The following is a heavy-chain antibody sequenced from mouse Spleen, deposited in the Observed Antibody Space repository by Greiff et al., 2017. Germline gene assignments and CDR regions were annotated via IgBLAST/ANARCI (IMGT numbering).Heavy chain of an antibody. V-gene: IGHV1-22*01. D-gene: IGHD1-1*01. CDR2: INPNNGGT. J-gene: IGHJ2*01. Sequence: EVQLQESGPELVKPGASVKMSCKASGYTFTDYNMHWVKQSHGKSLEWIGYINPNNGGTSYNQKFKGKATLTVNKSSSTAYMELRSLTSEDSAVYYCARHYYGSSYGYWGQGTTLTVSS. CDR3: ARHYYGSSYGY. CDR1: GYTFTDYN.